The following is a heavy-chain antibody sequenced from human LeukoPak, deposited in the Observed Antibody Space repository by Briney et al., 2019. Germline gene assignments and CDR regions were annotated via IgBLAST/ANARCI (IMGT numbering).Heavy chain of an antibody. D-gene: IGHD3-16*02. V-gene: IGHV1-24*01. CDR3: ATDPYDYVWGSYRYTVDY. Sequence: GASVKVSCKVSGYTLTELSMHWVRQAPGKGLEWMGGFDPEDGETIYAQKFQGRVTMTEDTSTDTAYMELSSLRSEGTAVYYCATDPYDYVWGSYRYTVDYWGQGTLVTVSS. J-gene: IGHJ4*02. CDR2: FDPEDGET. CDR1: GYTLTELS.